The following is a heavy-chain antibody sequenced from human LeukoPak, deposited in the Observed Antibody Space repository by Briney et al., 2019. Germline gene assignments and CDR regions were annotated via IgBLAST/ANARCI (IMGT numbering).Heavy chain of an antibody. CDR3: VREGPHYIDY. Sequence: PGGSLRLSCAASGFTVSSSYMSWVRQAPGKALEWVSLIYSDTTTYYAESVKGRFTISRDGSKNTLFLQMNSLSAEDTVVYYCVREGPHYIDYWGQGTLVTVSS. V-gene: IGHV3-66*01. CDR1: GFTVSSSY. CDR2: IYSDTTT. J-gene: IGHJ4*02.